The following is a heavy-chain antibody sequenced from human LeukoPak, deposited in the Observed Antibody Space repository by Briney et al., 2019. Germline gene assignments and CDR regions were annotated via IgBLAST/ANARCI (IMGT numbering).Heavy chain of an antibody. D-gene: IGHD3-22*01. J-gene: IGHJ6*03. CDR1: GFTFSSYS. CDR2: ISSSSSTI. CDR3: ARGYYDSSGYPSDAEYYYYCYMDV. Sequence: PGGSLRLSCEASGFTFSSYSMNWVRQAPGKGLEWVSYISSSSSTIYYADSVKGRFTISRDNAKNSLYLQMNSLRAEDTAVYYCARGYYDSSGYPSDAEYYYYCYMDVWGKGTTVTVSS. V-gene: IGHV3-48*01.